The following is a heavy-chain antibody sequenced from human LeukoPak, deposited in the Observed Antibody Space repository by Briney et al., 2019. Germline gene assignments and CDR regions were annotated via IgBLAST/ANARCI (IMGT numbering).Heavy chain of an antibody. CDR3: AKYAPPTTTMTRFFDY. D-gene: IGHD4-11*01. J-gene: IGHJ4*02. V-gene: IGHV3-53*01. Sequence: PGGSLRLSCAASGFTVSSNYMSWVRQAPGKGLEWVSVIGGDSGGIQYADSVKGRFSISRDNSKNTLYLQMNSLRVEDTAVYYCAKYAPPTTTMTRFFDYWGQGALVTVSS. CDR2: IGGDSGGI. CDR1: GFTVSSNY.